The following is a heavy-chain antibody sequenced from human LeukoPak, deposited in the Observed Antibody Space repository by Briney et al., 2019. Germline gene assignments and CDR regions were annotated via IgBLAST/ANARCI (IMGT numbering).Heavy chain of an antibody. CDR3: ARDGAMIVGNDAFDI. D-gene: IGHD3-22*01. CDR1: GFTVSSNY. J-gene: IGHJ3*02. V-gene: IGHV3-53*01. CDR2: IYSGGST. Sequence: PGGSLRLSCAASGFTVSSNYMSWVRQAPGKGLEWVSVIYSGGSTYYADSVKGRFTISRDNSKNTLYLQMNSLRAEDTAVYYCARDGAMIVGNDAFDIWGQGTMVTVSS.